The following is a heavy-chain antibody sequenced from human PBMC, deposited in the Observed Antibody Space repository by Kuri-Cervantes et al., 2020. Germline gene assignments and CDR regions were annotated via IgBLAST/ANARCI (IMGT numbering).Heavy chain of an antibody. CDR3: AIRREAYDSSGYYSFDWFDP. J-gene: IGHJ5*02. D-gene: IGHD3-22*01. Sequence: SETLSLTCTVSGGSISSSSYYWGWIRQPPGKGLEWIGYIYYSGSTYYNPSLKSRVTISVDTSKNQFSLKLSSVTAADTAVYYCAIRREAYDSSGYYSFDWFDPWGQGTLVTVSS. CDR1: GGSISSSSYY. CDR2: IYYSGST. V-gene: IGHV4-31*03.